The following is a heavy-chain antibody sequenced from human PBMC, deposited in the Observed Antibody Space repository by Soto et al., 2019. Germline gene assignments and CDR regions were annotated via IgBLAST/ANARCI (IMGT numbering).Heavy chain of an antibody. CDR3: ARDKITGLFDY. D-gene: IGHD2-8*02. CDR1: GGSISTSNW. J-gene: IGHJ4*02. V-gene: IGHV4-4*02. CDR2: INHSGST. Sequence: SETLSLTCAVSGGSISTSNWWSWVRQPPGTGLEWIGEINHSGSTNYNPSLKSRVTISDTSKNQFSLKLTSVTAADTAVYYCARDKITGLFDYWGQGTLVTVSS.